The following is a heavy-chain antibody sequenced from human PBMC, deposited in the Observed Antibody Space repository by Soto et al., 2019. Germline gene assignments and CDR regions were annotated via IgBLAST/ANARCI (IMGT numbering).Heavy chain of an antibody. J-gene: IGHJ6*03. Sequence: GGSLRLSCAASGFTFSSYAMSWVRQAPGKGLEWVSAISGSGGSTYYADSVKGRFTISRDNSKNTLYLQMNSLRAEDTAVYYCAKTIFGVAAGDYYYMDVWGKGTTVTVSS. V-gene: IGHV3-23*01. D-gene: IGHD3-3*01. CDR2: ISGSGGST. CDR3: AKTIFGVAAGDYYYMDV. CDR1: GFTFSSYA.